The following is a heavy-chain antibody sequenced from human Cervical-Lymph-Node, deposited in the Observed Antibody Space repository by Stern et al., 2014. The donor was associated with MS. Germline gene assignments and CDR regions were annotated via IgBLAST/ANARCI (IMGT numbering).Heavy chain of an antibody. CDR2: VSFDGRNK. CDR1: GFALGGYV. D-gene: IGHD5-12*01. Sequence: VQLVESGGGVVQPGRSLRVSCAASGFALGGYVMHWVRQAPGKGREWVALVSFDGRNKHYADSVKGRFTISRDKINNTLHLQMNSLRPEDTAVYSCARGYSGYIIDYWGQGTLVTVTS. V-gene: IGHV3-30*04. CDR3: ARGYSGYIIDY. J-gene: IGHJ4*02.